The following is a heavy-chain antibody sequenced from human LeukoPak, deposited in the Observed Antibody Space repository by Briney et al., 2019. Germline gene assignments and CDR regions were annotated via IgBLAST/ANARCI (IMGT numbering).Heavy chain of an antibody. CDR2: INPSGGST. V-gene: IGHV1-46*01. CDR1: GYTFTSYY. D-gene: IGHD2-15*01. CDR3: ARVRSVSVVVAAKNAFDI. Sequence: ASVKVSCKASGYTFTSYYMHWVRQAPGQGLEWMGIINPSGGSTSYAQKFQGRVTMTRDTSTGTVYMELSSLRSEDTAVYYCARVRSVSVVVAAKNAFDIWGQGTMVTVSS. J-gene: IGHJ3*02.